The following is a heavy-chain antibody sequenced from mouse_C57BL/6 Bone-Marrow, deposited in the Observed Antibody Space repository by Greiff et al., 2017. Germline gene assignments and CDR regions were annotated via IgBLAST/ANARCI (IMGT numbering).Heavy chain of an antibody. CDR1: GYSITSGYY. CDR2: ISYDGSN. V-gene: IGHV3-6*01. D-gene: IGHD2-1*01. Sequence: VQLKDSGPGLVKPSQSLSLTCSVTGYSITSGYYWNWIRQFPGNKLEWMGYISYDGSNNYNPSLKNRISITRDTSKNQFFLKLNSVTTEDTATYYCARDNGNYYYWGQGTTLTVSS. CDR3: ARDNGNYYY. J-gene: IGHJ2*01.